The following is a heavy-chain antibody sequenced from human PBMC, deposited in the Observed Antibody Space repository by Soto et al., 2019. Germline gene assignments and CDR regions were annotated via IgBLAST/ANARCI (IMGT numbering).Heavy chain of an antibody. J-gene: IGHJ5*02. D-gene: IGHD6-6*01. V-gene: IGHV4-39*01. CDR3: ASPTSSSSGWYWFDP. CDR1: GGSISSSSYY. Sequence: SETLSLTCTVSGGSISSSSYYWGWIRQPPGRGLEWIGNIYYSGGTYYNPSVKSRVTISVDTSKNQFSLKLSSVTAADTAVYYCASPTSSSSGWYWFDPWGQGTLVTVSS. CDR2: IYYSGGT.